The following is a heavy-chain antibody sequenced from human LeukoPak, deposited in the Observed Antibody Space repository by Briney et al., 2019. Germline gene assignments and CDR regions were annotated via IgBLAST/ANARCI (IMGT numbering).Heavy chain of an antibody. D-gene: IGHD6-6*01. V-gene: IGHV3-7*03. CDR3: ARIGYSSSSFDY. CDR2: INQDGNKK. CDR1: GFTFSNYW. Sequence: GGSLRLSCAASGFTFSNYWLTWVRQAPGKGLEWVAHINQDGNKKYYVDSVKGRFTIFRDNAKNSLYLQMNSLRAEDTAVYFCARIGYSSSSFDYWGQGVLVTVYS. J-gene: IGHJ4*02.